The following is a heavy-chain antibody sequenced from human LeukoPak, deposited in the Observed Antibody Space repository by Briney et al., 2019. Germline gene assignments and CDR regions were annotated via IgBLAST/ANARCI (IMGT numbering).Heavy chain of an antibody. CDR1: GYTFTGYY. V-gene: IGHV1-2*06. Sequence: ASVKVSCKASGYTFTGYYMNWVRQAPGQGLEWMGRINPNSGGTKYAQKFQGRVTMTRDTSINTAYMELSRLRSDDTAVYYCANGGGATTIGFDYWGQGTLVTVSS. CDR2: INPNSGGT. D-gene: IGHD1-26*01. CDR3: ANGGGATTIGFDY. J-gene: IGHJ4*02.